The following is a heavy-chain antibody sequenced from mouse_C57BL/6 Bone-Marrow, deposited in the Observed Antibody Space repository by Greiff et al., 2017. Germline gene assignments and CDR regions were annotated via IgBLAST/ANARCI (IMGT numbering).Heavy chain of an antibody. CDR2: IYPGDGDT. D-gene: IGHD2-1*01. Sequence: VQLQQSGPELVKPGASVKISCKASGYAFSSYWMNWVKQRPGKGLEWIGRIYPGDGDTNYNGKFKGKATLTADKSSSTAYMQLSSLTSEDSAVYFCARGGGNYDYAIDYWGQGTSVTVAS. J-gene: IGHJ4*01. CDR3: ARGGGNYDYAIDY. CDR1: GYAFSSYW. V-gene: IGHV1-82*01.